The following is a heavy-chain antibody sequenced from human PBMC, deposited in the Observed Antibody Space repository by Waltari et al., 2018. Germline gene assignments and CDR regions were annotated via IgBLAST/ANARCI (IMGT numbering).Heavy chain of an antibody. CDR1: GFNFSRPA. J-gene: IGHJ4*02. CDR3: ATHLSSALLWAGR. V-gene: IGHV3-30-3*01. CDR2: ISYDGGSK. D-gene: IGHD2-21*01. Sequence: QVQLVESGGGLVQPGRSLSLSCAASGFNFSRPAMYRLRQAPGKGLDWVGLISYDGGSKYYAESVRGRFTTSRDNSKDTLSLQMNNLRLEDTATYYCATHLSSALLWAGRWGQGTLVIVSS.